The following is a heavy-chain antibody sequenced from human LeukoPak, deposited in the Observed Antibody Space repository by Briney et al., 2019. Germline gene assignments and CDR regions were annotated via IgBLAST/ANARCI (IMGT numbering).Heavy chain of an antibody. D-gene: IGHD6-13*01. V-gene: IGHV3-21*01. CDR1: GFTFSSYA. J-gene: IGHJ4*02. CDR3: ARDHGSSWYDYFDY. CDR2: ISSSSSYI. Sequence: GGSLRLSCAASGFTFSSYAMSWVRQAPGKGLEWVSSISSSSSYIYYADSVKGRFTISRDNAKNSLYLQMNSLRAEDTAVYYCARDHGSSWYDYFDYWGQGTLVTVSS.